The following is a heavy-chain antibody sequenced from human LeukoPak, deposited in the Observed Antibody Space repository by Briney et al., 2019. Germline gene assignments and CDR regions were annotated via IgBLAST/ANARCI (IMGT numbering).Heavy chain of an antibody. CDR1: GYTFTNYG. J-gene: IGHJ5*02. V-gene: IGHV1-18*01. CDR3: ARVGRYVTMIVAGEWFDP. D-gene: IGHD3-22*01. CDR2: ISAYNGNT. Sequence: ASVKVSCKASGYTFTNYGISWVRQAPGQGLEGMGWISAYNGNTNYAQKLQGRVTMTIDTSTSTAYMELRSLRSDDTAVYYCARVGRYVTMIVAGEWFDPWGQRTLVTVSS.